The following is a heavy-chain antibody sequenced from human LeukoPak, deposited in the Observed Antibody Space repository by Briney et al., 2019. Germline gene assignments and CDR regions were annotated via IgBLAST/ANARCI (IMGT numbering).Heavy chain of an antibody. CDR3: ADLGGYSSSS. V-gene: IGHV1-2*02. J-gene: IGHJ5*02. CDR2: INPNSGGT. D-gene: IGHD6-6*01. CDR1: GGTFSSYA. Sequence: ASVKVSCKASGGTFSSYAISWVRQAPGQGLEWMGWINPNSGGTNYAQKFQGRVTMTRDTSISTAYMELSRLRSDDTAVYYCADLGGYSSSSWGQGTLVTVSS.